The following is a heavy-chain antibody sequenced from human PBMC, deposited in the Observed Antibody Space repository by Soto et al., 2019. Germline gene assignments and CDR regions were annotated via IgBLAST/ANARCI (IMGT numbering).Heavy chain of an antibody. J-gene: IGHJ4*02. CDR1: GYTFTSYG. CDR3: ARTEVITIFGVVIPPQFDY. D-gene: IGHD3-3*01. Sequence: QVQLVQSGAEVKKPGASVKVSCKASGYTFTSYGISWVRQAPGQGLEWMGWISAYNGNTNYAQKLQGIVTMTTDTSKSKAYMELRSLRSDDTAVYYCARTEVITIFGVVIPPQFDYRGQGTLVTVSS. CDR2: ISAYNGNT. V-gene: IGHV1-18*04.